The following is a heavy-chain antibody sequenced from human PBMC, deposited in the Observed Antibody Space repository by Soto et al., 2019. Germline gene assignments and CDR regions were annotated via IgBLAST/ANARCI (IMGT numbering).Heavy chain of an antibody. D-gene: IGHD5-12*01. CDR2: ISPYNGDT. CDR3: ARATRLRNRGVRGFFDP. V-gene: IGHV1-18*04. Sequence: GASVKVSCKASGYTFTGYYVHWVRQAPGQGLEWVGWISPYNGDTNYAQKLQGRVTMTTDTFTSTAYMELRSLISDDTAVYYCARATRLRNRGVRGFFDPWGRETLVTVS. CDR1: GYTFTGYY. J-gene: IGHJ5*02.